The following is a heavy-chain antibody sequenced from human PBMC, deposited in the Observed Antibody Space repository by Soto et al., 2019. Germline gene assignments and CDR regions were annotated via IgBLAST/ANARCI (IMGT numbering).Heavy chain of an antibody. D-gene: IGHD3-22*01. V-gene: IGHV3-23*01. J-gene: IGHJ4*02. CDR1: GFSFNIFA. CDR2: ISGGGGST. Sequence: GGSLRLSCAASGFSFNIFAMNWVRQAPGKGLEWVSGISGGGGSTYCADSVKGRFTNSRDNSNNTLYLQMNSLRAEDTAVYYCAKDPTSYDSSAQFDSWGQGTLVTVSS. CDR3: AKDPTSYDSSAQFDS.